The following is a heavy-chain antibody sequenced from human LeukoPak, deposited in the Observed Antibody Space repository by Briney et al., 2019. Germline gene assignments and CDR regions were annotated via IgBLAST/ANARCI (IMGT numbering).Heavy chain of an antibody. CDR3: ARGRSGYDPRPLDY. J-gene: IGHJ4*02. CDR1: GGSISSHY. CDR2: IYYSGST. Sequence: SETLSLTCTVSGGSISSHYWSWIRQPPGKGLEWIGYIYYSGSTNYNPSLKSRVTISVDTSKNQFSLKLSSVTAADTAVYYCARGRSGYDPRPLDYWGQGTLVTVSS. V-gene: IGHV4-59*11. D-gene: IGHD5-12*01.